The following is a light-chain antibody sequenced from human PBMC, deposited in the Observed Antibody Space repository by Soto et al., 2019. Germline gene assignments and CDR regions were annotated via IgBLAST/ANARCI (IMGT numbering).Light chain of an antibody. CDR3: TSYAGGNNV. J-gene: IGLJ1*01. CDR2: EVN. CDR1: SSDVGGYNY. Sequence: QSVLTQPPSASGSPGQSVTISCTGTSSDVGGYNYVSWYQQHPGKVPKLMIYEVNKRPSGVPDRFSGSKSGNTASLTVSGLQAEDEAEYYCTSYAGGNNVFGTGTKATVL. V-gene: IGLV2-8*01.